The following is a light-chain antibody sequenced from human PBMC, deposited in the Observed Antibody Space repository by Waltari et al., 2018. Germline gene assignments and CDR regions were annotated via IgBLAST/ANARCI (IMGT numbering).Light chain of an antibody. J-gene: IGLJ2*01. CDR1: SSDIGDYDY. V-gene: IGLV2-14*03. CDR3: SSYTNMMLV. Sequence: QSALTQPASVSGSPGQSITISCTGSSSDIGDYDYFSWYQQHPGEAPKLIIYDVTHRPSGISNLFSGSKSGSAASLTISGLHAEDEADYYCSSYTNMMLVFGGGTKLTVL. CDR2: DVT.